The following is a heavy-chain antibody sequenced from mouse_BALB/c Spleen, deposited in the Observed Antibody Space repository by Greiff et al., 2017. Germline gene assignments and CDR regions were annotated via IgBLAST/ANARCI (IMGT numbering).Heavy chain of an antibody. J-gene: IGHJ2*01. CDR3: ARSYGYVD. Sequence: VQLQQSGPELVKPGASVKISCKASGYTFTDYYMNWVKQSHGKSLEWIGLVNPNNGGTSYNQKFKGKATLTVDKSSSTAYMELRSLTSEDSAVYYCARSYGYVDWGQGTTLTVSS. V-gene: IGHV1-26*01. CDR1: GYTFTDYY. CDR2: VNPNNGGT. D-gene: IGHD1-2*01.